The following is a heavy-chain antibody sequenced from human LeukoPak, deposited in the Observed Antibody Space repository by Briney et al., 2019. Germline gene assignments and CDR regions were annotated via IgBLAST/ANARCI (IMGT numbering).Heavy chain of an antibody. CDR3: ARDRARDGYNTGPSGY. Sequence: GASVKVSCKASGGTFSSYAISWVRQAPGQGLEWMGRIIPILGIANYAQKFQGRVTITADKSTSTAYMELSSLRSEDTAVYYCARDRARDGYNTGPSGYWGQGTLVTVSS. CDR2: IIPILGIA. J-gene: IGHJ4*02. D-gene: IGHD5-24*01. V-gene: IGHV1-69*04. CDR1: GGTFSSYA.